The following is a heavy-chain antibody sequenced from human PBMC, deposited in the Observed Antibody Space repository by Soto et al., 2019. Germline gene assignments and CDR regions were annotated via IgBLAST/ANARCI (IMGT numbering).Heavy chain of an antibody. CDR1: GGSISSGDYY. D-gene: IGHD3-22*01. V-gene: IGHV4-30-4*01. CDR3: AGSTYDSSAFLFDY. J-gene: IGHJ4*02. Sequence: QVHLQESGPGLVKPSQTLSLTCTVSGGSISSGDYYWSWIRQPPGKGLEWIGYISYSGNTYYNPSLKSLLTISVDTSKNQFSLKLNSVTAADTAVYYCAGSTYDSSAFLFDYWGQGTLVSVSS. CDR2: ISYSGNT.